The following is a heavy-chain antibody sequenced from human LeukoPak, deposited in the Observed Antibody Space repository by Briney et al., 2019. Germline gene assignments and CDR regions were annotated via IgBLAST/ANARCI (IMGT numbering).Heavy chain of an antibody. CDR1: GGSFSGYY. CDR3: ARDSGYNYGPFDS. V-gene: IGHV4-31*11. J-gene: IGHJ4*02. CDR2: ISNSGST. Sequence: PSETLSLTCAVYGGSFSGYYWSWIRQHPGKGLEWIGSISNSGSTYYKPSLKSRVTISIDTSKNQLSLKLNSVTAADTAVYYCARDSGYNYGPFDSWGQGTLVTVSS. D-gene: IGHD5-18*01.